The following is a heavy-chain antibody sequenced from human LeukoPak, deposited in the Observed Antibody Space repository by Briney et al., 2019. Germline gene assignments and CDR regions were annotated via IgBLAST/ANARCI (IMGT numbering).Heavy chain of an antibody. V-gene: IGHV4-61*02. CDR1: GGSISSGSYY. J-gene: IGHJ4*02. Sequence: SQTLSLTCTVSGGSISSGSYYWSWIRQPAGKGLEWIGRIYYSGSTNYNPSLKSRVTISVDTSKNQFSLKLSSVTAADTAVYYCAREGLIRYFEHWGQGTLVTVSS. CDR2: IYYSGST. D-gene: IGHD3-9*01. CDR3: AREGLIRYFEH.